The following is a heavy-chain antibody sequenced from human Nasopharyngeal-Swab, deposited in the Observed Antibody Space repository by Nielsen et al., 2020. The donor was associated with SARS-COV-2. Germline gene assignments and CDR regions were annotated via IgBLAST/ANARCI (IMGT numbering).Heavy chain of an antibody. V-gene: IGHV3-52*01. D-gene: IGHD3-22*01. CDR3: VRAPYYYDSSGYYSNAPEYFQH. CDR1: GFTFSSSW. J-gene: IGHJ1*01. Sequence: GGSLRLSCAASGFTFSSSWMHWVCQAPEKGLEWVADIKCDGSEKYYVDSVKGRLTISRDNAKNSLYLQVNSLRAEDMTVYYCVRAPYYYDSSGYYSNAPEYFQHWGQGTLVTVSS. CDR2: IKCDGSEK.